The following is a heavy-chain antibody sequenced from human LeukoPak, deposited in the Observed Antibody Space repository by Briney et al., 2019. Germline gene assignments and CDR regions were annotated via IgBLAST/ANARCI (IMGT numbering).Heavy chain of an antibody. J-gene: IGHJ3*02. CDR3: ARSCRILDIVATIRARLGGNGFDI. CDR1: GVSFSGYY. CDR2: IYHSGST. D-gene: IGHD5-12*01. V-gene: IGHV4-34*01. Sequence: SETLSLTCAVYGVSFSGYYWGWIRQPPGKGLEWIGSIYHSGSTYYNPSLKSRVTIAVETSKNQFSLKLSSVTAADKAVYYCARSCRILDIVATIRARLGGNGFDIWGQGTMVTVSS.